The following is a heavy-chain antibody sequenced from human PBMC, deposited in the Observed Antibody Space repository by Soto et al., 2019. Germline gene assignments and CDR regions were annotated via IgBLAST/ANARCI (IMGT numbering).Heavy chain of an antibody. J-gene: IGHJ5*01. V-gene: IGHV1-8*01. Sequence: QVQLVQSGAEVKTPGASVKVSCKASGYTFTKYDMNWVRQAPGQGLEWMGWMNPTSGNTGYAQKFQGRLTMTWDTAXXXXXXXXXXXXXXXXXXXXXXXXXGHXFNWLDSWGQGTLVTVSA. CDR1: GYTFTKYD. CDR2: MNPTSGNT. CDR3: XXXXGHXFNWLDS.